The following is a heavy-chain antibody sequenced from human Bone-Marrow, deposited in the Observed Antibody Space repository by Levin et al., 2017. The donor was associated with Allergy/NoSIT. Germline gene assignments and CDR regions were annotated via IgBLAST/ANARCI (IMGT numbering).Heavy chain of an antibody. D-gene: IGHD6-13*01. CDR3: ARSDKQLVYDY. CDR2: ISWNSGSI. J-gene: IGHJ4*02. Sequence: GGSLRLSCAASGFTFDDYAMHWVRQAPGKGLEWVSGISWNSGSIGYADSVKGRFTISRDNAKNSLYLQMNSLRAEDTALYYCARSDKQLVYDYWGQGTLVTVSS. V-gene: IGHV3-9*01. CDR1: GFTFDDYA.